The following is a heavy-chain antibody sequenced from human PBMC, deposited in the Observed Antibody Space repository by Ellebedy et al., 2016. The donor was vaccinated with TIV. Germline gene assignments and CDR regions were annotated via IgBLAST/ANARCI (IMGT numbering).Heavy chain of an antibody. CDR2: INVGNANT. CDR3: ARARGFSYFDF. Sequence: AASVKVSCKASGFTFVSYAIQWVRQAPGQRLEWLGWINVGNANTRYSQKFQGRVTITRDTSASTAYMGLTSLTSEDTAIYYCARARGFSYFDFWGQGTLVTVSS. CDR1: GFTFVSYA. J-gene: IGHJ4*02. V-gene: IGHV1-3*01.